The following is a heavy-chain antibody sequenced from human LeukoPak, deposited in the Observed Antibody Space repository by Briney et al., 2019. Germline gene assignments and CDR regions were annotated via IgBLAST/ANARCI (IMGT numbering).Heavy chain of an antibody. CDR2: ISSSGTTI. CDR1: GFTFNDYQ. Sequence: GGSLRLSCAASGFTFNDYQMNWIRQAPGKGPEWVSYISSSGTTIFYADSVRGRFTVSRDNARNSLLLQMDYLSAEDTAVYYCAREGYSSSVDYWGQGALVTVSS. CDR3: AREGYSSSVDY. V-gene: IGHV3-11*01. D-gene: IGHD5-18*01. J-gene: IGHJ4*01.